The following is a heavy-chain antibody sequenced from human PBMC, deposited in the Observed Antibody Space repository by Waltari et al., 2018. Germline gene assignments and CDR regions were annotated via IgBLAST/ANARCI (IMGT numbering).Heavy chain of an antibody. Sequence: QVQLVQSGAEVKKPGSSVKVSCKASGGTFSSYAISWVRQAPGQGLEWMGRIIPIFGKATYSQKFQGRVTITADKSTSTAYMELSSLRSEDTAVYYCARDNKGDSGSYYIDYWGQGTLVTVSS. D-gene: IGHD1-26*01. V-gene: IGHV1-69*04. J-gene: IGHJ4*02. CDR2: IIPIFGKA. CDR3: ARDNKGDSGSYYIDY. CDR1: GGTFSSYA.